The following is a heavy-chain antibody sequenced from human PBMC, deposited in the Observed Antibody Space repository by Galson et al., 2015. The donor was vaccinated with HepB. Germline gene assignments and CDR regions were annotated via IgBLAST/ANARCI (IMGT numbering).Heavy chain of an antibody. CDR2: IYPGDSDT. V-gene: IGHV5-51*03. CDR3: ARLFSDIVVVPAAMAHAFDI. D-gene: IGHD2-2*01. J-gene: IGHJ3*02. CDR1: GYSFTSYW. Sequence: QSGAEVTKPGESLKISCKGSGYSFTSYWIGWVRQMPGKGLEWMGIIYPGDSDTRYSPSFQGQVTISADKSISTAYLQWSSLKASDTAMYYCARLFSDIVVVPAAMAHAFDIWGQGTMVTVSS.